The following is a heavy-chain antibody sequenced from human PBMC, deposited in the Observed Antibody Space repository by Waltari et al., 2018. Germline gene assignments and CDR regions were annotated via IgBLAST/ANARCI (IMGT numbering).Heavy chain of an antibody. V-gene: IGHV3-74*01. D-gene: IGHD3-10*01. Sequence: EVQLVESGGGLVLPGGSLGLSCAASRFTVTTYWMHWVRQAPGKGLVVVSRINPRGNVINYADSVKGRFTISRDIAKNTLHLQMSSLRAEDTAIYYCIKDAYGPNDYWGQGALVTVSS. J-gene: IGHJ4*02. CDR3: IKDAYGPNDY. CDR2: INPRGNVI. CDR1: RFTVTTYW.